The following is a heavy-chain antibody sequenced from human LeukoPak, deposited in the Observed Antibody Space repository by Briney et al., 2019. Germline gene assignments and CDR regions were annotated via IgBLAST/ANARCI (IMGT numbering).Heavy chain of an antibody. J-gene: IGHJ4*02. V-gene: IGHV3-23*01. D-gene: IGHD6-13*01. Sequence: GGSLRLSCAASGFTFRSYGMSWVRQAPGKGLEWVSGISGSGGSTYYADSVKGRFTISRDNSKNTLYLQMNSLRAEDTALYYCARVTLEKAAAGTCFDYWGQGTLVTVSS. CDR2: ISGSGGST. CDR1: GFTFRSYG. CDR3: ARVTLEKAAAGTCFDY.